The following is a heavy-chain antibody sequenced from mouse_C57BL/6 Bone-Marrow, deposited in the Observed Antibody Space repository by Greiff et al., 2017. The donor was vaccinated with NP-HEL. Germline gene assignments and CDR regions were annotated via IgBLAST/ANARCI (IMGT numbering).Heavy chain of an antibody. J-gene: IGHJ1*03. CDR3: ARDYDDFDV. D-gene: IGHD2-12*01. V-gene: IGHV3-6*01. CDR2: ISYDGSN. Sequence: EVKLEESGPGLVKPSQSLSLTCSVTGYSITSGYYWNWLRQFPGNKLEWMGYISYDGSNNYNPSLKNRISITRDTSKNQFFLKLNSVTTEDTATYYCARDYDDFDVWGTGTTVTVSS. CDR1: GYSITSGYY.